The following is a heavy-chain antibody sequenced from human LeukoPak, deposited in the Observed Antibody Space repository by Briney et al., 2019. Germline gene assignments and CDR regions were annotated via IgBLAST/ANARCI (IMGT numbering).Heavy chain of an antibody. V-gene: IGHV4-34*01. CDR1: GESFNDYY. CDR3: ARGYCSSTSCSHFDY. Sequence: TPSETLSLTCAVYGESFNDYYWSWIRQPPGKGLEWIGEINHRGRTNYNPSLKSRVTISVDTSKNQFSLRLSSVTAADTAMYYCARGYCSSTSCSHFDYWGQGTLVTVSS. J-gene: IGHJ4*02. D-gene: IGHD2-2*01. CDR2: INHRGRT.